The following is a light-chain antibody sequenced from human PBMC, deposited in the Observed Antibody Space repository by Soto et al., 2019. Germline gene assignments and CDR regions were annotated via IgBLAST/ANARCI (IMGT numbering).Light chain of an antibody. V-gene: IGLV3-1*01. CDR3: QAWDSSSVV. Sequence: SYELTQPPSVSVSPGQTANITCSGDKLGDKYACWYQQKPGQFPVLVIYQDRKRPSGIPERFSGSNSGNTATLTISGTQAIDEANYYCQAWDSSSVVFGGGTKLTVL. J-gene: IGLJ2*01. CDR1: KLGDKY. CDR2: QDR.